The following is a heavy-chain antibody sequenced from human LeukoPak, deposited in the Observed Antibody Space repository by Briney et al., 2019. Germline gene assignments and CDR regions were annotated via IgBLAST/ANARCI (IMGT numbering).Heavy chain of an antibody. CDR1: GGSISSSSYY. D-gene: IGHD6-13*01. CDR3: ARRRYSSSWYFDY. J-gene: IGHJ4*02. CDR2: IYYSGST. Sequence: SETLSLTCTVSGGSISSSSYYWGWIRQPPGKGLEWTGSIYYSGSTYYNPSLKSRVTISVDTSKNQFSLKLSSVTAADTAVYYCARRRYSSSWYFDYWGQGTLVTVSS. V-gene: IGHV4-39*01.